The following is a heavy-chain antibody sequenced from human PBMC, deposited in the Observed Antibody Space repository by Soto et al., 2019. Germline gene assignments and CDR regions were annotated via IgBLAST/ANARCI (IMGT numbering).Heavy chain of an antibody. J-gene: IGHJ4*02. Sequence: SETLSLTCIVSGDSVTSGSYFWTWIRQPPGKGLEWIGYIHYSGTTSFFPSYNPSLRSRVTISEDTSKNQFSLKLLSVTTADTAVYFCAAGEASSRNLAPYYLDFWGQGTLVTVSS. D-gene: IGHD6-13*01. CDR2: IHYSGTT. CDR3: AAGEASSRNLAPYYLDF. V-gene: IGHV4-61*01. CDR1: GDSVTSGSYF.